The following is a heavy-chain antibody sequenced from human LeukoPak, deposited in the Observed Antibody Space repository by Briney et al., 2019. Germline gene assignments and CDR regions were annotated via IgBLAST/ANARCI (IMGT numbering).Heavy chain of an antibody. CDR3: ARNAGSYFEFAP. J-gene: IGHJ5*02. CDR1: GYTFSTYG. V-gene: IGHV1-18*01. D-gene: IGHD1-26*01. CDR2: ISGNSGKT. Sequence: ASVKVSCKTSGYTFSTYGLSWVRQAPGQGLEWMGWISGNSGKTHYAQKFQDRITLSTDTSSTTAFMELRSLRSDDTAMYYCARNAGSYFEFAPWGQGTLVTVSS.